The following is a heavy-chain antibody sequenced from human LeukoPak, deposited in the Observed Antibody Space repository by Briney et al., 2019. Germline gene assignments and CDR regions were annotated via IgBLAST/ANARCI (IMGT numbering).Heavy chain of an antibody. Sequence: GGSLKLSCAASGFTFSGSAMHWVRQASGKGLEWVGRIRSKANSDATAYAASVKGRFTISRDDSKNTAYLQMNSLKTEDTAVYYCTRRIGYCSGGSCLRSYGMDVWGQGTTVTVSS. V-gene: IGHV3-73*01. CDR1: GFTFSGSA. CDR2: IRSKANSDAT. D-gene: IGHD2-15*01. CDR3: TRRIGYCSGGSCLRSYGMDV. J-gene: IGHJ6*02.